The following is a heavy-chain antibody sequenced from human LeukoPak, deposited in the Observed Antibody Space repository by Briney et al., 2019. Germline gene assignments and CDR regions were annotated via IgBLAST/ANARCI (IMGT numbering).Heavy chain of an antibody. D-gene: IGHD2-8*01. J-gene: IGHJ6*03. CDR3: AKDRCSNGIGCLYYYMDV. CDR1: GFTFSSYS. Sequence: PGGSLRLSCAASGFTFSSYSMNWVRQAPGKGLEWVSSISSSSSYIYYADSVKGRFTISRDNAKSSPYLQMNSLRPEDTAVYYCAKDRCSNGIGCLYYYMDVWGKGTTVTISS. CDR2: ISSSSSYI. V-gene: IGHV3-21*01.